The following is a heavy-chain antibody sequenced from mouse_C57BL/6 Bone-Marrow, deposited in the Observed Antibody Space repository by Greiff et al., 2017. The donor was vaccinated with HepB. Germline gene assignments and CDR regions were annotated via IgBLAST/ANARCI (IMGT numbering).Heavy chain of an antibody. V-gene: IGHV5-4*01. Sequence: VQLKESGGGLVKPGGSLKLSCAASGFTFSSYAMSWVRQTPEKRLEWVATISDGGSYTYYPDNVKGRFTISRDNAKNNLYLQMSHLKSEDTAMYYWARGPGAIDYWGQGTSVTVSS. CDR1: GFTFSSYA. CDR3: ARGPGAIDY. J-gene: IGHJ4*01. CDR2: ISDGGSYT.